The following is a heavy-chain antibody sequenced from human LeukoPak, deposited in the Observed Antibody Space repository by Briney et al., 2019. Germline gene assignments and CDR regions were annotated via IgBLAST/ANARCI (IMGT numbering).Heavy chain of an antibody. CDR3: ARDGEYSYGYGFDY. CDR2: IYSGDRT. D-gene: IGHD5-18*01. Sequence: PGGSLRLSCAASGFSVNNLYMSWVRQAPGKGLEWVSVIYSGDRTYYADSVKGRFTISRDTSKNTVYLQMNSLRPEETAVYYCARDGEYSYGYGFDYWGQGTLVTDSS. V-gene: IGHV3-66*01. J-gene: IGHJ4*02. CDR1: GFSVNNLY.